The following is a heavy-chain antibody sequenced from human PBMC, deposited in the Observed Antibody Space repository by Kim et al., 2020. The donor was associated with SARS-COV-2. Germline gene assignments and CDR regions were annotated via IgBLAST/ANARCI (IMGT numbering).Heavy chain of an antibody. V-gene: IGHV3-23*01. CDR3: AKVPYDYVWGSQKIAEYFQH. D-gene: IGHD3-16*01. CDR2: ISGSGGST. J-gene: IGHJ1*01. CDR1: GFTFSSYA. Sequence: GGSLRLSCAASGFTFSSYAMSWVRQAPGKGLEWVSAISGSGGSTYYADSVKGRFTISRDNSKNTLYLQMNSLRAEDTAVYYCAKVPYDYVWGSQKIAEYFQHWGQGTLVTVSS.